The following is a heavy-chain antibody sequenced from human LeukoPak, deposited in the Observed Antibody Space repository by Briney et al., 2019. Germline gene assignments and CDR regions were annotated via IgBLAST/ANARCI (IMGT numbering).Heavy chain of an antibody. CDR1: GFTFSSYS. CDR3: ARDRVGVTSDYFDF. D-gene: IGHD1-26*01. Sequence: GGSLRLSCAASGFTFSSYSMNWVRQAPGRGLEWVSYISSSSSTIYYADSVRGRFTISRDNAKNSLYLQMNSLRDEDTAVYYCARDRVGVTSDYFDFWGQGTLVTVFS. J-gene: IGHJ4*02. V-gene: IGHV3-48*02. CDR2: ISSSSSTI.